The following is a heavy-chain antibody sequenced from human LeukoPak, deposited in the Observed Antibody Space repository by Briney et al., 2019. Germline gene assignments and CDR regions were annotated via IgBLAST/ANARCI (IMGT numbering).Heavy chain of an antibody. Sequence: GGSLRLSCAASGFTFSSYGIRWVRQAPGKGLEWVAVISYDGSNKYYADSVKGRFTISRDNSKNTLYLQMNSLRAEDTAVYYCAKDVRWQLLPYYYFDYWGQGTLVTVSS. V-gene: IGHV3-30*18. CDR1: GFTFSSYG. D-gene: IGHD2-15*01. CDR3: AKDVRWQLLPYYYFDY. J-gene: IGHJ4*02. CDR2: ISYDGSNK.